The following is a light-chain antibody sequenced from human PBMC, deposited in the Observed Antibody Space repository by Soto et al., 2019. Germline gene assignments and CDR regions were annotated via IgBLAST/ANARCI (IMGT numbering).Light chain of an antibody. Sequence: HSALTQPPSASGSPGQSVTISCTGTSSDVGNYNYVSWYQQHPGKAPKLLIYEVTKRPSGVPDRFSGSKSDNTASLTVSGLQAEDEADYYCISYAGSDNLVVGGGTKLTVL. CDR2: EVT. V-gene: IGLV2-8*01. CDR3: ISYAGSDNLV. CDR1: SSDVGNYNY. J-gene: IGLJ2*01.